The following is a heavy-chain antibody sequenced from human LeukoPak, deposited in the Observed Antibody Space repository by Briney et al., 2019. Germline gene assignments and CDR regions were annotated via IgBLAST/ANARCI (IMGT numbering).Heavy chain of an antibody. J-gene: IGHJ4*02. CDR2: IYYSGTT. CDR3: ARYVVVTAKYYFDY. V-gene: IGHV4-39*01. D-gene: IGHD2-21*02. CDR1: GDSIASSGYY. Sequence: SETLSLTCTVSGDSIASSGYYWSWVRQPPGKGLEWIATIYYSGTTYYNAPLKSRVTISVDTSKNQFSLKLSSVTAADTAVYYCARYVVVTAKYYFDYWGQGALVTVSS.